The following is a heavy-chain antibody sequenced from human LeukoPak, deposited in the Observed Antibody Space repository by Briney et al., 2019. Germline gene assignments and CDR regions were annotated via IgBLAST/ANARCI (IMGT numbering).Heavy chain of an antibody. CDR2: IDSSGGST. V-gene: IGHV3-23*01. Sequence: GGSLRLSCEASGFTFNTYSMNWARQAPGKGLEWVSSIDSSGGSTYYADSVKGRFTISRDNSKNTLYLQMNSLRAEDTAVYYCAKEGLIAVAGRFDYWGQGTLVTVSS. D-gene: IGHD6-19*01. CDR3: AKEGLIAVAGRFDY. CDR1: GFTFNTYS. J-gene: IGHJ4*02.